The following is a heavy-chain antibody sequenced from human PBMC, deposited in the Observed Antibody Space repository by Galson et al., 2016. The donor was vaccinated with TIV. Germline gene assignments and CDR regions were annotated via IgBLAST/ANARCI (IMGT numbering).Heavy chain of an antibody. CDR3: ARPPYCGGDCFKYDS. Sequence: SVKVSCKASGYAFTIYPIHWVRQAPGQSLEWMGRINAANVHTKYSQRFQGRVTITRDTSTTTAYMELSSLRSEDTAVYYCARPPYCGGDCFKYDSWGQGTLVTVSS. D-gene: IGHD2-21*01. CDR2: INAANVHT. J-gene: IGHJ4*02. V-gene: IGHV1-3*01. CDR1: GYAFTIYP.